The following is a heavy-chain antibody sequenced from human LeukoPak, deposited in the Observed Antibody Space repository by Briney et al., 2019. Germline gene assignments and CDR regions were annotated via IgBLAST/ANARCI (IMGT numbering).Heavy chain of an antibody. CDR1: GGSIRNYI. V-gene: IGHV4-59*12. Sequence: SETLSLTCTVSGGSIRNYIWSWIRRPPGKGLEWIGFIYYSGSTNYNPSLKSRVTISVDTSKNQLSLSLGSVTAADTAVYYCTRGEYTSSPYHFGMGVWGQGTTVTVSS. D-gene: IGHD2-2*01. CDR3: TRGEYTSSPYHFGMGV. CDR2: IYYSGST. J-gene: IGHJ6*02.